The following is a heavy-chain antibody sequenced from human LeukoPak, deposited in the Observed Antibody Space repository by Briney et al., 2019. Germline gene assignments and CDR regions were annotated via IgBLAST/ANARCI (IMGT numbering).Heavy chain of an antibody. V-gene: IGHV3-23*01. D-gene: IGHD6-13*01. Sequence: PGGSLRLSCAASGFTFSSYAMSWVRQAPGKGLEWVSSIGGTGGRTYYADSVKGRFTISRDNSKNTLYLQMDSLRAEDTAVYHCAKVTAWYSSSWYLANWGQGTLVTVSS. CDR2: IGGTGGRT. J-gene: IGHJ4*02. CDR3: AKVTAWYSSSWYLAN. CDR1: GFTFSSYA.